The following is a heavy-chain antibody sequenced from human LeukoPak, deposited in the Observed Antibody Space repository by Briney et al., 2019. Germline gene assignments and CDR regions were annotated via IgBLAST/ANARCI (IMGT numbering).Heavy chain of an antibody. CDR1: GGSFSGYY. Sequence: SETLSLTCAVYGGSFSGYYWSWIRQPPGKGLEWIGEINHSGSTNYNPSLKSRVTISVDTSKNQFSLKLSSVTAADTAVYYCARGAGIFDYWGQGTLVTVSS. CDR2: INHSGST. V-gene: IGHV4-34*01. CDR3: ARGAGIFDY. D-gene: IGHD6-19*01. J-gene: IGHJ4*02.